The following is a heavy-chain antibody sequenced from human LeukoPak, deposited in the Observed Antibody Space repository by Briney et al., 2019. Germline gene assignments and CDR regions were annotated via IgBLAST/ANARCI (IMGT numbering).Heavy chain of an antibody. V-gene: IGHV3-48*01. CDR3: ARDRRPLINYDILTGYPDY. CDR1: GFTFSSYS. D-gene: IGHD3-9*01. CDR2: ISSSSSTI. Sequence: PGGSLRLSCAASGFTFSSYSMNWVRQAPGKGLEWVSYISSSSSTIYYADSVKGRFTISRDNAKNSLYLQMNSLRAEDTAVYHCARDRRPLINYDILTGYPDYWGQGTLVTVSS. J-gene: IGHJ4*02.